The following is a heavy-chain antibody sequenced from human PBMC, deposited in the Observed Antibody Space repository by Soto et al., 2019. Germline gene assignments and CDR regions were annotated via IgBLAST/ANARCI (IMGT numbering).Heavy chain of an antibody. CDR1: GFTVSSNY. CDR3: ARVETYYYDSSGYRTFDY. J-gene: IGHJ4*02. D-gene: IGHD3-22*01. CDR2: IYSGGST. Sequence: GGSLRLSCAASGFTVSSNYMSWVRQAPGKGLEWVSVIYSGGSTYYADSVKGRFTISRDNSKNTLYLQMNSLRAEDTAVYYCARVETYYYDSSGYRTFDYWGQGTLVTVSS. V-gene: IGHV3-66*01.